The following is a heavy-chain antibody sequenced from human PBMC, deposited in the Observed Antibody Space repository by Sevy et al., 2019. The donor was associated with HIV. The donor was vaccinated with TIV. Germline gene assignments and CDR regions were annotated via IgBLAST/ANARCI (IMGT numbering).Heavy chain of an antibody. CDR1: GFTFSSYW. Sequence: GGSLRLSCAASGFTFSSYWMSWVRQAPGKGLEWVANIKKDGSEKNYVDSVKGRFTISRDNAKNSLYLQMNSLRADDMAVYYCARDGVMGSYWGQGTLVTVSS. J-gene: IGHJ4*02. CDR3: ARDGVMGSY. CDR2: IKKDGSEK. V-gene: IGHV3-7*01. D-gene: IGHD3-16*01.